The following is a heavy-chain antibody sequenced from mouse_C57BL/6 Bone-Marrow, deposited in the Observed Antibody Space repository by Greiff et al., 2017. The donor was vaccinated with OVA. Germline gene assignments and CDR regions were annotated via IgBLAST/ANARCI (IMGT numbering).Heavy chain of an antibody. CDR3: ATHTGGWLLRGYAMDY. Sequence: QVQLKESGPGLVAPSQSLSITCTVSGFSLTSYGVHWVRQPPGKGLEWLVVIWSDGSTTYNSALKSRLSISKDNSKSQVFLKMNSLQTDDTAMYYCATHTGGWLLRGYAMDYWGQGTSVTVSS. CDR1: GFSLTSYG. CDR2: IWSDGST. J-gene: IGHJ4*01. V-gene: IGHV2-6-1*01. D-gene: IGHD2-3*01.